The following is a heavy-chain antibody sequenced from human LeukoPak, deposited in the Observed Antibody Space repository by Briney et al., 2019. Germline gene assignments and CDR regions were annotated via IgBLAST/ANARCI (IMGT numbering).Heavy chain of an antibody. Sequence: AGGSLRLSCAASGFTFSSYSMNWVRQAPGKGLEWVSSISGSSTYIYYADSAKGRFTISRDNAKNSLYLQVNSLRAEDTAVYYCARIYDYSTFDYWGQGTLVTVSS. CDR2: ISGSSTYI. CDR1: GFTFSSYS. CDR3: ARIYDYSTFDY. J-gene: IGHJ4*02. D-gene: IGHD5-12*01. V-gene: IGHV3-21*01.